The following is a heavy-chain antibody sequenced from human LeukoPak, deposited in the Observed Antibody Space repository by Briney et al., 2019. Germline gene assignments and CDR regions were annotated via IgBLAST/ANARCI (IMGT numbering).Heavy chain of an antibody. CDR3: ATEGGVRFGELFSWDYYDSSGYYYY. J-gene: IGHJ4*02. Sequence: GASVKVSCKASGYTFTSYYMHWVRQAPGRGLEWMGIINPSGGSTSYAQKFQGRVTMTRDMSTSTVYMELSSLRSDDTAVYYCATEGGVRFGELFSWDYYDSSGYYYYWGQGTLVTVSS. CDR1: GYTFTSYY. CDR2: INPSGGST. V-gene: IGHV1-46*01. D-gene: IGHD3-22*01.